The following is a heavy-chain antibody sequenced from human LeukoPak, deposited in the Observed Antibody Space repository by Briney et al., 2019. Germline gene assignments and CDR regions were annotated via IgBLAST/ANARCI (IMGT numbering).Heavy chain of an antibody. D-gene: IGHD3-3*01. V-gene: IGHV4-59*01. CDR1: GASISSYY. CDR3: ARVGILRFPSNWFDP. J-gene: IGHJ5*02. CDR2: IYYSGST. Sequence: SETLSLTCTVSGASISSYYWSWIRQPPGKGLEWIGYIYYSGSTRYNPSLKSRVTISVDASKNQFSLKLSSVTAADTAVYYCARVGILRFPSNWFDPWGQGTLVTVSS.